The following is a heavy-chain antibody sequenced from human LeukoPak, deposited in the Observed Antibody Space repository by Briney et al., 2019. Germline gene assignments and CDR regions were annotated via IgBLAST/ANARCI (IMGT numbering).Heavy chain of an antibody. J-gene: IGHJ5*02. CDR2: INHSGST. CDR1: GGSFSGYY. V-gene: IGHV4-34*01. Sequence: SETLSLTCAVYGGSFSGYYWRWIRQPPGKGLEWIGEINHSGSTNYNPSLKSRITISVDTSKNQFSLKLSSVTAADTAVYYCARGRRQWLVNWFDPWGQGTLVTVSP. D-gene: IGHD6-19*01. CDR3: ARGRRQWLVNWFDP.